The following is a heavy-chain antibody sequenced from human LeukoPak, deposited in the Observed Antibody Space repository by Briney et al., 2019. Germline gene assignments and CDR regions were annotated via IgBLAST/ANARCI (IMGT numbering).Heavy chain of an antibody. CDR2: IYSGGTT. Sequence: QPGGSLRLSCAASGFTVSIKYMSWVRQAPGKGLEWVSVIYSGGTTSYADSVKGRFTVSRDNSKNTVYLQMNSLRAEDTAVYYCARDRGKGSYYYYYGMDVWGQGTTVTVSS. V-gene: IGHV3-53*01. J-gene: IGHJ6*02. CDR1: GFTVSIKY. D-gene: IGHD1-26*01. CDR3: ARDRGKGSYYYYYGMDV.